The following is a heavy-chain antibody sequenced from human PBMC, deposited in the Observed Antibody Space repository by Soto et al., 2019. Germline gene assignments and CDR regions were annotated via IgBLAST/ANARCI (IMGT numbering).Heavy chain of an antibody. CDR1: GGSISSGGYY. J-gene: IGHJ3*02. Sequence: SETLSLTCTVSGGSISSGGYYWSWIRQHPGKGLEWIGYIYYSGSTYYNPSLKSRVTISVDTSKNQFPLKLSSVTAADTAVYYCARWIVVPAAICAFDIWGQGTMVTVSS. CDR3: ARWIVVPAAICAFDI. V-gene: IGHV4-31*03. CDR2: IYYSGST. D-gene: IGHD2-2*01.